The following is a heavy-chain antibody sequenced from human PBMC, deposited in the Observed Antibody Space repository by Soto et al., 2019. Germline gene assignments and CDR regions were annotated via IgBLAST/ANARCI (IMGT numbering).Heavy chain of an antibody. CDR2: IWYDGSNK. CDR1: GFTFSSYG. V-gene: IGHV3-33*01. Sequence: GGSLRLSCAASGFTFSSYGMHWVRQAPGKGLEWVAVIWYDGSNKYYADSVKGRFTISRDNSKNTLYLQMNSLRAEDTAVYYCARDPSFGYSEGYFDYWGQGTLVTVSS. J-gene: IGHJ4*02. CDR3: ARDPSFGYSEGYFDY. D-gene: IGHD2-15*01.